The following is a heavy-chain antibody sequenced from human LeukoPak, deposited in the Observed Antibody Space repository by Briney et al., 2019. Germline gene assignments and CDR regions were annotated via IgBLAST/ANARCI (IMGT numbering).Heavy chain of an antibody. CDR3: VRENQLRC. CDR2: VKPDGSDN. CDR1: GFTFSSYW. D-gene: IGHD5-12*01. J-gene: IGHJ4*02. V-gene: IGHV3-7*01. Sequence: GGSLRLSCEASGFTFSSYWMNWVRQVPGKGLEWVASVKPDGSDNFYVDSVEGRFTISRDNARYSLFLQMNSLRVEDTAVYYCVRENQLRCWGQGTLVAVSS.